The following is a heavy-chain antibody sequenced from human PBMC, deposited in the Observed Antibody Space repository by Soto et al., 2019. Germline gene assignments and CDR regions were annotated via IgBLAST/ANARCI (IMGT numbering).Heavy chain of an antibody. Sequence: EVHLVESGGGLVQPGGSLRLSCAASGFTFSSYSLNWVRQAPGKGLEWVSYITSSGTTVYYADSVRGRFTISRDNAKNSLYLQMNSLRDDDPAVYYCARGSSNWAYYFDFWGQGTLVTVYS. J-gene: IGHJ4*02. CDR2: ITSSGTTV. D-gene: IGHD6-13*01. CDR3: ARGSSNWAYYFDF. CDR1: GFTFSSYS. V-gene: IGHV3-48*02.